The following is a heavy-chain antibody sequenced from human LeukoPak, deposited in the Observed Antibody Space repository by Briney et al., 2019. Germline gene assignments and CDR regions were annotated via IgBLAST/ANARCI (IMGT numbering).Heavy chain of an antibody. CDR3: ARDVLLVAGTPVGIDY. Sequence: ASVKVSCKASGYTFTSYGISWVRQAPGQGLEWMGWISAYNGNTNYAQKLQGRVTMTTDTSTSTAYMELRSLRSDDTAVYYCARDVLLVAGTPVGIDYWGQGTPVTVSS. CDR2: ISAYNGNT. V-gene: IGHV1-18*01. D-gene: IGHD6-19*01. J-gene: IGHJ4*02. CDR1: GYTFTSYG.